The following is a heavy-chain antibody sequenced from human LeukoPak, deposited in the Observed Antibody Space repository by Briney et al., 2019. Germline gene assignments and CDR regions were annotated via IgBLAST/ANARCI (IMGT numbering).Heavy chain of an antibody. D-gene: IGHD2-15*01. J-gene: IGHJ4*02. V-gene: IGHV3-20*04. Sequence: PGGPLRLSCAASGFTFDDYGMNWVRQAPGKGLEWVSGINWNGGSTGYADSVKGRFTISRDNAKSSLYLQMNSLRDEDTAVYYCARGGRKYFAYWGQGTLVPVSS. CDR2: INWNGGST. CDR3: ARGGRKYFAY. CDR1: GFTFDDYG.